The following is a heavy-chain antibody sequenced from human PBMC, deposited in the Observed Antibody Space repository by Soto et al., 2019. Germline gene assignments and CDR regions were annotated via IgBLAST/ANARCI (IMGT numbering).Heavy chain of an antibody. CDR1: GSAITRYY. D-gene: IGHD6-19*01. Sequence: QVDRVQSGAEVKKPGASVTISCKASGSAITRYYRHWVRQAAGRGLEWMGIINPGGGSASYAQKFQDRVTIDKDTSTGTVYMDLSSLRTEDTAVYYCARDTSGWSLNGLDVWGQGTTVNVSS. V-gene: IGHV1-46*01. J-gene: IGHJ6*02. CDR3: ARDTSGWSLNGLDV. CDR2: INPGGGSA.